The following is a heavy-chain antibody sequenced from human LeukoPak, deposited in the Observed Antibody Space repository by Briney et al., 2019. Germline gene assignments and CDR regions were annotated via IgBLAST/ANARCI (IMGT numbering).Heavy chain of an antibody. Sequence: GGSLRLSCVASGITFRSYSTNWVRQAPGKGLEWLSYIGGDSSPIFYADSVKGRFTISRDNAKNTLYLQMNSLRAEDTAVYYCARAKVGATDVDYWGQGTLVTVSS. D-gene: IGHD1-26*01. CDR3: ARAKVGATDVDY. CDR2: IGGDSSPI. V-gene: IGHV3-48*04. J-gene: IGHJ4*02. CDR1: GITFRSYS.